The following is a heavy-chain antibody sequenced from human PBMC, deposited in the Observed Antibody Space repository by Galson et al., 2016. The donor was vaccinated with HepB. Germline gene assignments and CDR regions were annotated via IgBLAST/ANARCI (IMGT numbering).Heavy chain of an antibody. Sequence: SLRLSCAVSAGTFKNYAMNWVRQAPGKGLEWVAAISGSVGRTSYEDSVRGRFTISRDKSKNTLFLRMNSVGGEDRAVYFWAKIGFFGELDKWGHGTGVVVSS. CDR2: ISGSVGRT. J-gene: IGHJ4*01. V-gene: IGHV3-23*01. D-gene: IGHD3-10*01. CDR1: AGTFKNYA. CDR3: AKIGFFGELDK.